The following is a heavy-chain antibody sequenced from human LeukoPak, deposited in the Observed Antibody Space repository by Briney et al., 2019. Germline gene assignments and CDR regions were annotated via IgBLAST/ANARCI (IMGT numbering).Heavy chain of an antibody. V-gene: IGHV3-66*01. CDR3: VTPYYDFWT. Sequence: GGSLRLSCAASGFTVSSNYMWWVRQAPGKGLEWVSVIYSGGSTYYADSVKGRFTISRDNSKNTLFLQMNSLRAEDTAVYYCVTPYYDFWTWGQGTLVTVSS. J-gene: IGHJ5*02. CDR2: IYSGGST. D-gene: IGHD3-3*01. CDR1: GFTVSSNY.